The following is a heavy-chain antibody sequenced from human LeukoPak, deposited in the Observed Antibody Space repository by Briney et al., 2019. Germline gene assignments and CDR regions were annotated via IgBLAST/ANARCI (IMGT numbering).Heavy chain of an antibody. Sequence: GGSLRLSCAASGFTFSSYGMHWVRQAPGKGLEWVAVISYDGSNKYYADSVKGRFTISRDNSKNTLYLQMNSLRAEDTAVYYCAKVREVYSYLGLMAFDYWGQGTLVTVSS. J-gene: IGHJ4*02. D-gene: IGHD5-18*01. CDR2: ISYDGSNK. V-gene: IGHV3-30*18. CDR1: GFTFSSYG. CDR3: AKVREVYSYLGLMAFDY.